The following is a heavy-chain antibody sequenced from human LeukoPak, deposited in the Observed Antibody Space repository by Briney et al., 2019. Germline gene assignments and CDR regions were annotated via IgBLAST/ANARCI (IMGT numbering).Heavy chain of an antibody. V-gene: IGHV1-46*01. CDR3: ARYMLTSSVDY. Sequence: ASVILSCTASGYTFTSYYMHSIRDTPCHCLEGMGIINPSGGSPTYAQKFQGRVTMTTDTSTSTVDMELSSLTSEGTAVYYCARYMLTSSVDYWGHGTLVTVSS. CDR1: GYTFTSYY. J-gene: IGHJ4*01. CDR2: INPSGGSP. D-gene: IGHD2-2*01.